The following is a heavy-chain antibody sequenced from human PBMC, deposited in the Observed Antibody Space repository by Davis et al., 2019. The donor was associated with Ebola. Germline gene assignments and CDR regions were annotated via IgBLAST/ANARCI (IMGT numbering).Heavy chain of an antibody. J-gene: IGHJ3*02. CDR3: ARGSRTLDI. D-gene: IGHD3/OR15-3a*01. Sequence: ASVKVSCKASGYTFSSYGISWVRQATGQGLEWMGWMNPKSGNTGYAQKFQARVSMTRNTSISTAYIELNSLRSEDTAVYYCARGSRTLDIWGQGTVVTVSS. CDR1: GYTFSSYG. CDR2: MNPKSGNT. V-gene: IGHV1-8*01.